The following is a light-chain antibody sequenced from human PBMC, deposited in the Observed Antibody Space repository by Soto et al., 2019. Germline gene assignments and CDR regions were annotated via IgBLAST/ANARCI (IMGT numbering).Light chain of an antibody. Sequence: QSVLTQPASVSGSPGQSITISCTGTSSDVGGYNYVSWYQQHPGKAPKLMIYEVSKRPSGVPDRFSGSKSGNTASLTVSGLQAEDEEDYYCNSYAGSNNWVFGGGTQLTVL. V-gene: IGLV2-8*01. CDR1: SSDVGGYNY. J-gene: IGLJ7*01. CDR2: EVS. CDR3: NSYAGSNNWV.